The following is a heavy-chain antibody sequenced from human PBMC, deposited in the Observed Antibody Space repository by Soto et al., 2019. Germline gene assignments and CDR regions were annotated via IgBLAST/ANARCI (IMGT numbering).Heavy chain of an antibody. D-gene: IGHD3-22*01. CDR1: GGTFSSYT. CDR3: ARDVEYYYDSSGYYYRWFDA. J-gene: IGHJ5*01. V-gene: IGHV1-69*04. CDR2: IIPILGIA. Sequence: SVKVSCKASGGTFSSYTISWVRQAPGQGLEWMGRIIPILGIANYAQKFQGRVTITADKSTSTAYMELSSLRSEDTAVYYCARDVEYYYDSSGYYYRWFDAWG.